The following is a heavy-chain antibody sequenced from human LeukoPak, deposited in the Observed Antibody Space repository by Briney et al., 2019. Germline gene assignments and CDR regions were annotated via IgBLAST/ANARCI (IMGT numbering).Heavy chain of an antibody. D-gene: IGHD6-6*01. CDR2: LPPDELGI. Sequence: GGSLRLSCAASGFTFTNYWMHWVRQAPGMGLVWVSRLPPDELGIIYADSVKGRFTVSRDNAKNTVYLQMNNLRVDDTAMYYCVGTIASRGSEYWGQGALVTVSS. J-gene: IGHJ4*02. CDR1: GFTFTNYW. V-gene: IGHV3-74*01. CDR3: VGTIASRGSEY.